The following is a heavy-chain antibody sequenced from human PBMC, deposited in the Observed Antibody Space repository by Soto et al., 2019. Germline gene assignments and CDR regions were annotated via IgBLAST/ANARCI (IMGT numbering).Heavy chain of an antibody. V-gene: IGHV1-18*01. CDR3: ARIDAAGWWFDP. CDR1: GHTFTSDG. Sequence: ASVKVSCKASGHTFTSDGISWVRQAPGQGLEWMGWISAYNGNTNYAQKLQGRVTMTTDTSTSTAYMELRSLRSDDTAVYYCARIDAAGWWFDPWGQGTLVTVSS. D-gene: IGHD2-15*01. J-gene: IGHJ5*02. CDR2: ISAYNGNT.